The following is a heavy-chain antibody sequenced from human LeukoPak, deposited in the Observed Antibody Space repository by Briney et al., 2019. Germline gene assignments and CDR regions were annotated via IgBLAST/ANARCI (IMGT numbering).Heavy chain of an antibody. CDR1: GGPFVGYY. V-gene: IGHV4-34*01. D-gene: IGHD3-10*01. CDR3: ARRAGAPDFDV. Sequence: SDTLSLTCNVSGGPFVGYYWTWIRQPPGKGLEWIGEITHSGGGNYNPSLKNRVTISVDSSQNRFSLKVVSVTAADTAVYYCARRAGAPDFDVWGPGMSVSVSS. CDR2: ITHSGGG. J-gene: IGHJ4*02.